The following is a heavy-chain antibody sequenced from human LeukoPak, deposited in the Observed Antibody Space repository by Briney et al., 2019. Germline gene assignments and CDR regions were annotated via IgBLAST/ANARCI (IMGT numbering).Heavy chain of an antibody. CDR2: INPSGGST. Sequence: GASVKVSCKASGYTFTSYYMPWVRQAPGQGLEWMGIINPSGGSTTYAQKFQGRVTMTRDTSTSTVYMELSSLSSEDTAVYYCAREKSSPRIQLCQDYWGPRTLVTVSS. D-gene: IGHD5-18*01. J-gene: IGHJ4*02. CDR3: AREKSSPRIQLCQDY. CDR1: GYTFTSYY. V-gene: IGHV1-46*01.